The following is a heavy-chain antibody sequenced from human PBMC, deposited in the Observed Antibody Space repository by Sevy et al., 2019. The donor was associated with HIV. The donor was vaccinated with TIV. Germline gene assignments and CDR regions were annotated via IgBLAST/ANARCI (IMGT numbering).Heavy chain of an antibody. Sequence: GGSLRLSCAASGFTFSSYAMHWVRQAPGKGLEWVAVISYDGSNKYYADSVKGRFTISRDNSKNTLYLQMNSLRAEDTAVYYCARVGSGSVVIAFDIWGQGTMVTVSS. V-gene: IGHV3-30-3*01. CDR2: ISYDGSNK. CDR1: GFTFSSYA. CDR3: ARVGSGSVVIAFDI. J-gene: IGHJ3*02. D-gene: IGHD5-12*01.